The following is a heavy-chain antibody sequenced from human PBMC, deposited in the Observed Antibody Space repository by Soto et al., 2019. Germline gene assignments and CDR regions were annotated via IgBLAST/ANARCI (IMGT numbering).Heavy chain of an antibody. V-gene: IGHV4-59*01. CDR1: NGSITGYY. D-gene: IGHD6-19*01. CDR2: VYYTGST. Sequence: QVQLQEAGPGLVKASETLSLTCTVSNGSITGYYWSWIRQPPGKGLEWIGYVYYTGSTTYNPSLKSRVTMSVDSSKNQFSLRLSSVTAAGTAMYYCARSVPPRWLQFGYWGQGSLVTVSS. CDR3: ARSVPPRWLQFGY. J-gene: IGHJ4*02.